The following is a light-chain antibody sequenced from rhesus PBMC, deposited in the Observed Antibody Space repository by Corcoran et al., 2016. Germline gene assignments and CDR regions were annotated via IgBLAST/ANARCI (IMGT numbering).Light chain of an antibody. CDR1: QNIHSN. Sequence: DIQMTQSPSALSASVGDRVTISCRASQNIHSNLAWYQQKPGKAPKLLIYAASSLQTGIPSRFSGSGSGTDFTLTISILQPEDSAAYYCQHYYDDPFTFGPGTKLDIK. CDR3: QHYYDDPFT. V-gene: IGKV1S8*01. J-gene: IGKJ3*01. CDR2: AAS.